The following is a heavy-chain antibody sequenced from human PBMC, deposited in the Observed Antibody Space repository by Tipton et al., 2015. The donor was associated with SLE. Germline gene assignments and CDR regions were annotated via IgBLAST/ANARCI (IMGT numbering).Heavy chain of an antibody. Sequence: TLSLTCSVSGDSINSGRYHWTWIRQPPGKGLEWIGYISDGGDTNQNPSLKSRVTISVDTSKSQFSLRLTSVTAADTAMYYCARENSGTYSPPNYFDSWGPGNLVTVSS. V-gene: IGHV4-61*01. CDR1: GDSINSGRYH. D-gene: IGHD1-26*01. CDR3: ARENSGTYSPPNYFDS. CDR2: ISDGGDT. J-gene: IGHJ4*02.